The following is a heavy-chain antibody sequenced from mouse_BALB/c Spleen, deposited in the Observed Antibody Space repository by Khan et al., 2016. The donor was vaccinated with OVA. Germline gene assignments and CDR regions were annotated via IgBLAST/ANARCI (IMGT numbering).Heavy chain of an antibody. J-gene: IGHJ3*01. CDR2: IWLSSNNYAT. Sequence: EVKLEESGGGLVQPGGSMKLSCVASGVTFSNYWMNWVRQSPEKGLEWVAQIWLSSNNYATHYAESVKGRFTISRNDSKSSVYLQMNNLGTEDTGIYYCADVGSLAYWGQGTLVTVSA. V-gene: IGHV6-6*02. CDR1: GVTFSNYW. CDR3: ADVGSLAY.